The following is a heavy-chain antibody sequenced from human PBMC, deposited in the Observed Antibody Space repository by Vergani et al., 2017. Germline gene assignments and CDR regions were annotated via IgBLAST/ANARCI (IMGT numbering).Heavy chain of an antibody. CDR3: ARRRHSGSYFWAPNWSDP. CDR1: GDNFNNYW. Sequence: EVQLIQSGTEVRKPGESLKISCKDSGDNFNNYWIGWVRQMPGKGLEWMAVIYLLNSETVYSPSFQGQVTISADKSINTAYLQWSSLKATDTAMYYCARRRHSGSYFWAPNWSDPWGQGTLVTVSS. J-gene: IGHJ5*02. CDR2: IYLLNSET. D-gene: IGHD3-10*01. V-gene: IGHV5-51*03.